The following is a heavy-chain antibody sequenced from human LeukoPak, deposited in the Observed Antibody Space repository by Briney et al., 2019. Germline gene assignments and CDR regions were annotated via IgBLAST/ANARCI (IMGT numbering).Heavy chain of an antibody. CDR3: ARVYYGSGEFDY. Sequence: SEILSLTCTVSGGSISSSSYYWGWIRQPPGKGLEWIGSIYYSGSTYYNPSLKSRVTISVDTSKNQFSLKLSSVTAADTAVYYCARVYYGSGEFDYWGQGTLVTDSS. D-gene: IGHD3-10*01. CDR1: GGSISSSSYY. J-gene: IGHJ4*02. CDR2: IYYSGST. V-gene: IGHV4-39*07.